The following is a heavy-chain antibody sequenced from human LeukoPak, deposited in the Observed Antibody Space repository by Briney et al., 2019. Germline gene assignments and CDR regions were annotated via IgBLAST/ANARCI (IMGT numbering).Heavy chain of an antibody. J-gene: IGHJ4*02. CDR3: ARVYYDYVWGSYRYGYFDY. CDR1: GYTFTSYG. CDR2: ISAYNGNT. V-gene: IGHV1-18*01. D-gene: IGHD3-16*02. Sequence: ASVTVSCKASGYTFTSYGISWVRQAPGQGLEWMGWISAYNGNTNYAQKLQGRVTMTTDTSTSTAYMELRSLRSDDTAVYYCARVYYDYVWGSYRYGYFDYWGQGTLVTVSS.